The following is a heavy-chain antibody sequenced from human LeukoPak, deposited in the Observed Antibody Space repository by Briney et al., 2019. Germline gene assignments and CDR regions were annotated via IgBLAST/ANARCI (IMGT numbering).Heavy chain of an antibody. CDR2: IYSGGST. D-gene: IGHD4-23*01. Sequence: GGSLRLSCAASGFTVSSNYMSWVRQAPGQGLEWVSVIYSGGSTYYADSVKGRFTISRHNSKNTLYLQMNSLRAEDTAVYYCARDAGGNSGYSLGYWGQGTLVTVSS. J-gene: IGHJ4*02. CDR1: GFTVSSNY. CDR3: ARDAGGNSGYSLGY. V-gene: IGHV3-53*04.